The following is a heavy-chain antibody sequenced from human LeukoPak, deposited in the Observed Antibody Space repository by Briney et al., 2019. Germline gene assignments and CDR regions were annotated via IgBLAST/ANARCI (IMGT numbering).Heavy chain of an antibody. V-gene: IGHV3-23*01. J-gene: IGHJ4*02. CDR1: GFTFCSYA. Sequence: GGALRLSCAASGFTFCSYAMSWVRQAPREGLEWVSTIRGSGSNSYYADSVEGRFTISRDNSKNTLYLQMNSLRSEDTAIYYCANAKGSSGSGSSWDNWGQGTLVTVSS. D-gene: IGHD2-15*01. CDR2: IRGSGSNS. CDR3: ANAKGSSGSGSSWDN.